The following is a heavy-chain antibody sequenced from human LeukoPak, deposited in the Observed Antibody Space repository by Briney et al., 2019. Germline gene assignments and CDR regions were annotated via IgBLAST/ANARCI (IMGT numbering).Heavy chain of an antibody. CDR2: ITPSDSYT. CDR3: ARMAYDSSGYRYFDL. CDR1: GYSFSIYW. Sequence: PGESVKISCKVSGYSFSIYWIRWVRQMPGKGLEWLGRITPSDSYTNYSPSFQGDVTISADKSISTAYLQWSNLKASDTAMYYCARMAYDSSGYRYFDLRGRGNLFTVSS. J-gene: IGHJ2*01. V-gene: IGHV5-10-1*01. D-gene: IGHD3-22*01.